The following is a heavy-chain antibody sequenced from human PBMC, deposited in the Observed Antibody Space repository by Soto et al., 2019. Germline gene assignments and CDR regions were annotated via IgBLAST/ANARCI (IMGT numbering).Heavy chain of an antibody. CDR3: ARGNGYDSSGQEFGP. CDR1: GFTFSSYG. D-gene: IGHD3-22*01. V-gene: IGHV3-33*01. CDR2: IWYDGSNK. Sequence: QVQLVESGGGVVQPGRSLRLSCAASGFTFSSYGMHWVRQAPGKGLEWVAVIWYDGSNKYYADSVKGRFTISRDNSKNTLYLQMNSLRAEDTAVYYCARGNGYDSSGQEFGPWGQGTLVTVSS. J-gene: IGHJ5*02.